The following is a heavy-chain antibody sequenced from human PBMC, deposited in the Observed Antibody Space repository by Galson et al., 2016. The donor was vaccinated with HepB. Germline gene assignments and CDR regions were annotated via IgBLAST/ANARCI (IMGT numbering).Heavy chain of an antibody. CDR1: GYTFTSYA. J-gene: IGHJ4*02. Sequence: SVKVSCKASGYTFTSYAMHWVRQAPGQRLERMGWINAGNGNTKFSQKFQGRVTITRDTSASTAYMELSSLRSEDTAVYYCARVRARWKLLDPFDYWGQGTLVTVSS. CDR2: INAGNGNT. CDR3: ARVRARWKLLDPFDY. V-gene: IGHV1-3*01. D-gene: IGHD4-23*01.